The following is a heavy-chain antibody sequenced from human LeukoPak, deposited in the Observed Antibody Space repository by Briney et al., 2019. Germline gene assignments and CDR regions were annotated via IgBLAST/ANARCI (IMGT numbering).Heavy chain of an antibody. CDR2: INTDGSST. V-gene: IGHV3-74*01. D-gene: IGHD4-11*01. J-gene: IGHJ5*02. CDR1: GFTFSSYW. CDR3: ARDTVTNNWFDP. Sequence: GGSLRLSCTASGFTFSSYWMHWVRQAPGKGLVWVSRINTDGSSTSYADSVKGRFTISRDNAKNTLYLQMNSLRAEDTAVYYCARDTVTNNWFDPWGQGTLVTVSS.